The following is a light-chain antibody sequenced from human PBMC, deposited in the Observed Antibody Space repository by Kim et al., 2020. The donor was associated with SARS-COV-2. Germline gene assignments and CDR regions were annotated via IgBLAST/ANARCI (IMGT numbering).Light chain of an antibody. Sequence: EIVMTQSPATLSVSPGERATLSCRASQSVSSNLAWYQRKPGQAPRLLIYGASTRATGIPGRFSGSGSGTEFTLTISSLQSEDFAVYYCQQYSHWPLTFGGGTKLEIK. V-gene: IGKV3-15*01. J-gene: IGKJ4*01. CDR1: QSVSSN. CDR2: GAS. CDR3: QQYSHWPLT.